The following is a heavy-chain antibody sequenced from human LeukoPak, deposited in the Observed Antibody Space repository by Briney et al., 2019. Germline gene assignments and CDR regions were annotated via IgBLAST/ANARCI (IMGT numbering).Heavy chain of an antibody. CDR3: AREKGFGELLFDY. CDR2: IDLNSGGT. J-gene: IGHJ4*02. V-gene: IGHV1-2*02. Sequence: ASVKVSCKASGYTFTGYYMHWVRQAPGQGLEWMGWIDLNSGGTNYAQKFQGRVTMTRDTSISTAYMELSRLRSDDTAVYYCAREKGFGELLFDYWGQGTLVTVSS. D-gene: IGHD3-10*01. CDR1: GYTFTGYY.